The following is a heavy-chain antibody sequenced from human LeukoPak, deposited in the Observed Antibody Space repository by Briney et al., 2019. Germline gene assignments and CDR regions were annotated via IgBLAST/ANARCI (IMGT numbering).Heavy chain of an antibody. D-gene: IGHD3-10*01. J-gene: IGHJ3*02. CDR2: MSYDGSRK. Sequence: GRSLRLSCAASGFTFTSSGIHWVRQAPGKGLEWVASMSYDGSRKYYPDSVKGRFTISRDNSKNTLYLQMNSLRVEDTAVYYCARESGVHSTFDIRGQGTMVTVSS. V-gene: IGHV3-30*03. CDR1: GFTFTSSG. CDR3: ARESGVHSTFDI.